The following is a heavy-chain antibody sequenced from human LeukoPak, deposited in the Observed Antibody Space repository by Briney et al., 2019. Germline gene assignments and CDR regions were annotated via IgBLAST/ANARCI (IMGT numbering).Heavy chain of an antibody. CDR2: IYYSGST. V-gene: IGHV4-59*08. CDR1: GGSISNYY. D-gene: IGHD3-22*01. CDR3: ARWGGDYYDSSGYYS. J-gene: IGHJ4*02. Sequence: PSETLSLTCTVSGGSISNYYWSWIRQPPGKGLEWIGYIYYSGSTNYNPSLKSRVTISVDTSKNQFSLKLSSVTAADTAVYYCARWGGDYYDSSGYYSWGQGTLVTVSS.